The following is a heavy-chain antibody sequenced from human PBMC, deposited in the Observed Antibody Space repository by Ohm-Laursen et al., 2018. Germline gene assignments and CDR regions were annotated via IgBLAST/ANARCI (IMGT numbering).Heavy chain of an antibody. D-gene: IGHD3-22*01. CDR3: ARGRHGWSYYDRSGYLDYWYFDL. J-gene: IGHJ2*01. CDR2: INHRGTT. Sequence: GTLSLTCVVYGGSFSGYYWSWIRQPPGKGLEWIGEINHRGTTNYKSSLKSRVTISVDTSKNQLSLELTSVTAADTAVYYCARGRHGWSYYDRSGYLDYWYFDLWGRGTQVTVSS. V-gene: IGHV4-34*01. CDR1: GGSFSGYY.